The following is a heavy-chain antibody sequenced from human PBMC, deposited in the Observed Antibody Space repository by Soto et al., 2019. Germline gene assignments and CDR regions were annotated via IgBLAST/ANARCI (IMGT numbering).Heavy chain of an antibody. Sequence: ASVKVSCKASGYTFTVYYMHWVLQSPLQWLEWMGWINPNSGSTNYAQKFQGRVTMTRDTSISTAYMELSRLRSDDTAVYYCASEEAAMVIGYWGQGTLVTVSS. CDR1: GYTFTVYY. D-gene: IGHD5-18*01. J-gene: IGHJ4*01. CDR3: ASEEAAMVIGY. V-gene: IGHV1-2*02. CDR2: INPNSGST.